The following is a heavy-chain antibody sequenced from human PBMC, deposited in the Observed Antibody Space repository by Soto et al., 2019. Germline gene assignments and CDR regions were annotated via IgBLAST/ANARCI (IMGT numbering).Heavy chain of an antibody. CDR2: IIPISGTA. V-gene: IGHV1-69*01. Sequence: QVQLVQSGAEVKKPGSSVKVSCKASGGTFSSYAISWVRQAPGQGLEWRGGIIPISGTANYAPKFQGRVTITADESTSTAYMELSSLRSEDTAVYYCARSQGSSTSLEIYYYYYYGMDVWGQGTTVTVSS. D-gene: IGHD2-2*01. CDR3: ARSQGSSTSLEIYYYYYYGMDV. J-gene: IGHJ6*02. CDR1: GGTFSSYA.